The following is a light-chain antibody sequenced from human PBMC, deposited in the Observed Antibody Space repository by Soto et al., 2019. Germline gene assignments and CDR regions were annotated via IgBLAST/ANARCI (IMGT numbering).Light chain of an antibody. J-gene: IGKJ1*01. CDR2: GAS. Sequence: IQMTQSPSSLSASVGDRVTLTCRASRYIRSNLSWYQQRPGQAPKVLIYGASSLQSGVPSRFSGSGSGTDFTLTISSLQPEDFAIYYCLQDYSYPWTFGQATKVDIK. V-gene: IGKV1-6*01. CDR3: LQDYSYPWT. CDR1: RYIRSN.